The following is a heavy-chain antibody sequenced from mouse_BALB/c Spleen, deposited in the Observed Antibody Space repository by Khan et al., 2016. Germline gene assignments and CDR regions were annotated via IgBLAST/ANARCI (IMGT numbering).Heavy chain of an antibody. CDR2: IDPANGNT. D-gene: IGHD2-4*01. CDR3: SRGFYDYEFAY. Sequence: VQLKQSGAGLVKPGASVKLSCTVSGFNIKDTYMHWVNQRPEQGLEWIGRIDPANGNTKYDPKFQDKATITADTSSNTAYLQLSSLTSEDTAVCYCSRGFYDYEFAYWGQGTLVTVSA. J-gene: IGHJ3*01. CDR1: GFNIKDTY. V-gene: IGHV14-3*02.